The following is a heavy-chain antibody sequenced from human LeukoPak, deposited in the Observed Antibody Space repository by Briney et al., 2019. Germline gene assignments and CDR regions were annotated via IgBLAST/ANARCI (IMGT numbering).Heavy chain of an antibody. CDR1: GFTFSTYE. J-gene: IGHJ3*02. CDR3: ARGGYCSGGLCYKWNAFDI. CDR2: ITTGSSV. D-gene: IGHD2-15*01. V-gene: IGHV3-48*03. Sequence: GGSLRLSCVASGFTFSTYEMNWVRQAPGKGLEWVSYITTGSSVYSSDSVKGRLTISRDNAKNSLYLQMNSLKAEDTAVYYCARGGYCSGGLCYKWNAFDIWGQGTMVTVSA.